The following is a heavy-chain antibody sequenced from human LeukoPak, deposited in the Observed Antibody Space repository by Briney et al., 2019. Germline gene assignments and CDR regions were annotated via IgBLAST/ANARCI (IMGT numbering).Heavy chain of an antibody. CDR1: GFTFSSYW. D-gene: IGHD1-26*01. CDR2: IKQDGSEK. Sequence: GGSLRLSCAASGFTFSSYWMSWVRQAPGKGLEWVADIKQDGSEKYFADSVKGRFTISRDNAKNSMYLQMNSLRLEDTAVYHCARSSYGAFDIWGQGTMVAVSS. V-gene: IGHV3-7*05. J-gene: IGHJ3*02. CDR3: ARSSYGAFDI.